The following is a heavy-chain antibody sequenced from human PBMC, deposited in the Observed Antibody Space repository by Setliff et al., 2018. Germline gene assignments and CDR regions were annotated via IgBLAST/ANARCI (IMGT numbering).Heavy chain of an antibody. CDR2: ISNRGST. Sequence: EPLFLTCTVSGDYISSQYWSWIRQPPGKGLEWIGYISNRGSTDYNPSLKSRVTISEDTSRSQFSLKLTSVTTADTAVYYCALSDHYPFYYDYWGLGTLVTVSS. CDR1: GDYISSQY. V-gene: IGHV4-59*11. D-gene: IGHD3-3*01. J-gene: IGHJ4*02. CDR3: ALSDHYPFYYDY.